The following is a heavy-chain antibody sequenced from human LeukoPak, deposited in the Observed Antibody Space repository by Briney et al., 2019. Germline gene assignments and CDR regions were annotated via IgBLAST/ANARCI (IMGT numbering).Heavy chain of an antibody. J-gene: IGHJ4*02. CDR2: INANGAST. D-gene: IGHD3-16*02. CDR3: ARDLITFGGVIPNNY. Sequence: GGSLRLSCAASGFSFDDYGMNWVRQAPGKGLEWVCRINANGASTAYADSVKGRFTISRDNAKNSLYLQMNSLRAEDTAVYYCARDLITFGGVIPNNYWGQGTLVTVSS. CDR1: GFSFDDYG. V-gene: IGHV3-20*04.